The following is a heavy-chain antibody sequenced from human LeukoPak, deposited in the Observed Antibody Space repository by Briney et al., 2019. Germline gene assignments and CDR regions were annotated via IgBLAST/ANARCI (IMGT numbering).Heavy chain of an antibody. CDR1: GGSISSGDYY. CDR3: ARAPIVVVPAAMYNWFDP. CDR2: IYYSGST. J-gene: IGHJ5*02. V-gene: IGHV4-30-4*08. D-gene: IGHD2-2*01. Sequence: SETLSLTCTVSGGSISSGDYYWSWIRQPPGKGLEWIGYIYYSGSTYYNPSLKSRVTISVDTSKNQFSLKLSFVTAADTAVYYCARAPIVVVPAAMYNWFDPWGQGTLVTVSS.